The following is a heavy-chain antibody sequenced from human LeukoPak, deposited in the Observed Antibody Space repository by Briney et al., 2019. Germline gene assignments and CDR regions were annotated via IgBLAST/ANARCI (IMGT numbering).Heavy chain of an antibody. CDR1: GGTFSSYA. CDR2: TIPILGIA. Sequence: ASVKVSCKASGGTFSSYAISWVRQAPGQGLEWMGRTIPILGIANYAQKFQGRVTITADKSTSTAYMELSSLRSEDTAVYYCAREDCSTTRCYASYYWGRGTLVTVSS. V-gene: IGHV1-69*04. CDR3: AREDCSTTRCYASYY. D-gene: IGHD2-2*01. J-gene: IGHJ4*02.